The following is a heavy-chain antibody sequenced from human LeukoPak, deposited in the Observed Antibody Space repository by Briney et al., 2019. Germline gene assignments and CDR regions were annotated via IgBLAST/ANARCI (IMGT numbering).Heavy chain of an antibody. CDR3: AKDNYGADY. J-gene: IGHJ4*02. CDR1: GFTFRDFA. V-gene: IGHV3-30*18. Sequence: GRSLRLSCAASGFTFRDFAMHWVRQAPGKGLEWVAVISYDGTDQYYADSVKGRFTISRDSSKNTLYLQMNSLRTEDTAVYYCAKDNYGADYWGQGTLVTVSS. D-gene: IGHD4-17*01. CDR2: ISYDGTDQ.